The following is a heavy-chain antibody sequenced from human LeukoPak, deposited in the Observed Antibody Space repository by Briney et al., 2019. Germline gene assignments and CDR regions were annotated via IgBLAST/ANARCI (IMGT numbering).Heavy chain of an antibody. V-gene: IGHV4-4*07. Sequence: PSETLSLTCTVSGGSISSYSWSWIRQPAGEGLEWIGRIYTSSNTNYTPSLKSRVTMSVDTSKNQFSLRLNSVTAADTAVYYCARLPTGNWYFDLWGRGILVTVSS. CDR2: IYTSSNT. D-gene: IGHD4-17*01. J-gene: IGHJ2*01. CDR1: GGSISSYS. CDR3: ARLPTGNWYFDL.